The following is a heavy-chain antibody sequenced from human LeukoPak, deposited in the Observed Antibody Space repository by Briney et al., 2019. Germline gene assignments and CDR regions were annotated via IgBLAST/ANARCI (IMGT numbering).Heavy chain of an antibody. CDR3: ARGLDNGDPLDY. CDR2: VNYSGST. Sequence: SETLSLTCTVSGGSISSYYWSWIRQPPGKRLEWIGYVNYSGSTKYNPTLKSRVTISVDTSKNQFSLKLNSVTAADTAVHYCARGLDNGDPLDYWGQGTLVTVAS. J-gene: IGHJ4*02. CDR1: GGSISSYY. D-gene: IGHD4-17*01. V-gene: IGHV4-59*01.